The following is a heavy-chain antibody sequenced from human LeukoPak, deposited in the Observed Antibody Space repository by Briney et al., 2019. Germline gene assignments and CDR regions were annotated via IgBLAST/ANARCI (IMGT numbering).Heavy chain of an antibody. CDR1: GYTFTGYY. D-gene: IGHD5-12*01. V-gene: IGHV1-2*02. Sequence: ASVKVSCKASGYTFTGYYMHWVRQAPGQGLEWMGWINPNSGGTNYAQKFRGRVTMTRDTSISTAYMELRSLRSDDTAVYYCARGLHIVAANGDYWGQGTLVTVSS. CDR3: ARGLHIVAANGDY. CDR2: INPNSGGT. J-gene: IGHJ4*02.